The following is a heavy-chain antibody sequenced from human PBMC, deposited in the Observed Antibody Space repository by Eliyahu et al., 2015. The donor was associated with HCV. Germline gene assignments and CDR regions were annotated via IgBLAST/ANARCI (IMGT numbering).Heavy chain of an antibody. D-gene: IGHD2-2*01. V-gene: IGHV4-39*01. CDR2: IYYSGST. J-gene: IGHJ5*02. CDR3: ARHIVVVPAAIDPTGWFDP. Sequence: QLQLQESGPGLVKPSETLSLTCTVSGGSISXSSYYWGWXRQPPGKGLEWIGSIYYSGSTYYNPXLKSRVTISVDTSKNQFSLKLSSVTAADTAVYYCARHIVVVPAAIDPTGWFDPWGQGTLVTVSS. CDR1: GGSISXSSYY.